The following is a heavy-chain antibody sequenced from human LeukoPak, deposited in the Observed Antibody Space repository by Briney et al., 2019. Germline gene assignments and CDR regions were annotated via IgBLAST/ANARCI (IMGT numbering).Heavy chain of an antibody. D-gene: IGHD6-19*01. CDR3: ARAVAGMWDWFDP. V-gene: IGHV3-20*04. CDR1: GFTFSSYW. J-gene: IGHJ5*02. Sequence: GGSLRLSCAASGFTFSSYWMHWVRQAPGKGLEWVSGINWNGGSTGYADSVKGRFTISRDNAKNSLYLQMNSLRAEDTALYYCARAVAGMWDWFDPWGQGTLVTVSS. CDR2: INWNGGST.